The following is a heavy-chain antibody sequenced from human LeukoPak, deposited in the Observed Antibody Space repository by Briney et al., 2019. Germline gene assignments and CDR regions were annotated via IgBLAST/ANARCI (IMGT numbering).Heavy chain of an antibody. V-gene: IGHV6-1*01. Sequence: SQTLSLTCAISGDSVSSNSAAGNWIRQSPSRGLEWLGRTYYRSKWYNDYAVSVKSRVTINPDTSNNQFSLQLNSVTPEDTAVYYGAREVGGEYYWRQGTLVTVSS. CDR1: GDSVSSNSAA. J-gene: IGHJ4*02. CDR2: TYYRSKWYN. D-gene: IGHD2-2*01. CDR3: AREVGGEYY.